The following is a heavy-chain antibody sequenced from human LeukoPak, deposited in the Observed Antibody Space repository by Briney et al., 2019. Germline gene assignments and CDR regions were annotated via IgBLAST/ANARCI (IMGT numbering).Heavy chain of an antibody. CDR1: GFTVSRSY. CDR3: ARSGGLDV. J-gene: IGHJ6*02. V-gene: IGHV3-48*03. Sequence: PGGSLRLSCAGSGFTVSRSYMTWVRQAPGKGLEWVSYISSSDSSIYYADSVKGRFTISRDNAKNSLYLQMDSLRAEDTAVYYCARSGGLDVWGQGTTVTVSS. CDR2: ISSSDSSI.